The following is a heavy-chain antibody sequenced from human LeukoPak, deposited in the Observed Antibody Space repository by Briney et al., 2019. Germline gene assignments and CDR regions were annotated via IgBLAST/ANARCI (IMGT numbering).Heavy chain of an antibody. CDR1: GFTFSSYA. CDR3: ARRSGIAVAGAFDY. V-gene: IGHV3-23*01. Sequence: GGSLRLSCAASGFTFSSYAMGWVRQAPGKGLEWVSSISGRDGSTYYADSVKGRFTISRDNSKNTLYLQMNSLRAEDTAVYYCARRSGIAVAGAFDYWGQGTLVTVSS. D-gene: IGHD6-19*01. CDR2: ISGRDGST. J-gene: IGHJ4*02.